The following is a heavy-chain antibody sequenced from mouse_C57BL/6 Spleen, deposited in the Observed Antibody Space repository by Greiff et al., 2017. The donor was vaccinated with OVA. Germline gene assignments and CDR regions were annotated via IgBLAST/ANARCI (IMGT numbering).Heavy chain of an antibody. CDR2: IRNKANGYTT. CDR3: ARDWFAY. J-gene: IGHJ3*01. CDR1: GFTFTDYY. V-gene: IGHV7-3*02. Sequence: EVQVVESGGGLVQPGGSLRLSCATSGFTFTDYYMSWVRQPPGKALEWLGFIRNKANGYTTEYSASVKCRFTISRYNSKSILYLQMNTLRAEDSATYYCARDWFAYWGQGTLVTVSA.